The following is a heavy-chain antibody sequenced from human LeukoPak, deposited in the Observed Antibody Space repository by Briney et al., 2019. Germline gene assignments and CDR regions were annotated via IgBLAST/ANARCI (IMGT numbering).Heavy chain of an antibody. J-gene: IGHJ3*01. Sequence: PGGSLRLSCVASGFTFSNFAVMWVRQAPRQGLEFVAAITGGGTTTRYGDSVRGRFTISRDNSKDTLFLQMRSLRVEDTAQYFCARDPNGDYIGAFEFWGHGTGVTVSS. CDR2: ITGGGTTT. V-gene: IGHV3-23*01. CDR3: ARDPNGDYIGAFEF. CDR1: GFTFSNFA. D-gene: IGHD4-17*01.